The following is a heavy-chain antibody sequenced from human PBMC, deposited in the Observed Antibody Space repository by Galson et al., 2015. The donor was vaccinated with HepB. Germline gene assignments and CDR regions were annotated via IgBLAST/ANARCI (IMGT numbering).Heavy chain of an antibody. J-gene: IGHJ3*02. CDR1: GYTFTSYA. D-gene: IGHD6-19*01. CDR2: INAGNGNT. V-gene: IGHV1-3*01. CDR3: ARGPDSSGWYGDAFDI. Sequence: SVKVSCKASGYTFTSYAMHWVRQAPGQRLEWMGWINAGNGNTKYSQKFQGRVTITRDTSASTAYMELSSLRSEDTAVYYCARGPDSSGWYGDAFDIWGQGTMVTVSS.